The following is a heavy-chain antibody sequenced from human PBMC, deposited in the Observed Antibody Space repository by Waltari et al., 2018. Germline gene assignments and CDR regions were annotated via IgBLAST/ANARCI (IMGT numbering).Heavy chain of an antibody. V-gene: IGHV1-8*02. CDR3: ASDNGHDAFDI. J-gene: IGHJ3*02. Sequence: QVQLVQSGAEVKKPGASVKVSCKASGYTFTGYYMHWVRQAPGQGLEWMGWMNPNSGNTGYAQKFQGRVTMTRNTSISTAYMELSSLRSEDTAVYYCASDNGHDAFDIWGQGTMVTVSS. CDR2: MNPNSGNT. CDR1: GYTFTGYY. D-gene: IGHD1-1*01.